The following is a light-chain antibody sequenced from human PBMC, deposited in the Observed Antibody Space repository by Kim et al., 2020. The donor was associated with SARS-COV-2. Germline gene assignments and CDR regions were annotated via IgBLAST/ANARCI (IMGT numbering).Light chain of an antibody. CDR3: LQHNSYPYT. V-gene: IGKV1-17*03. Sequence: DIQMTQSPSAMSASVGDRVTITCRASQGIGSYLAWFQQKPGKVPQRLIYAASSLQSGVPSRFSGSRSGTEYTLTIDSLQPEDFATYYCLQHNSYPYTFGQGTKVDIK. J-gene: IGKJ2*01. CDR2: AAS. CDR1: QGIGSY.